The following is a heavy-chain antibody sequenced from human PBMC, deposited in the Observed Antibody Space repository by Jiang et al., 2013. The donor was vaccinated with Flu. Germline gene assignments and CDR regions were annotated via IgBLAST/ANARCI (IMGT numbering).Heavy chain of an antibody. D-gene: IGHD6-6*01. CDR1: GYIFSNYA. V-gene: IGHV1-3*01. CDR2: INPGNGNT. J-gene: IGHJ3*02. Sequence: GYIFSNYAMHWVRQAPGQRLEWMGWINPGNGNTRYSQKLKSRVTITRDTSARTVYMELSSLRPEDTAVYYCARGGSMADRPKTLDIWGQGTMVTVSS. CDR3: ARGGSMADRPKTLDI.